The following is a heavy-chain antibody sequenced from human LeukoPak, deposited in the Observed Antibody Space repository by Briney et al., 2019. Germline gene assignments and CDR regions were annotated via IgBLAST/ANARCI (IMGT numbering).Heavy chain of an antibody. J-gene: IGHJ6*04. CDR1: GGSIGSYY. Sequence: TSETLSLTCTVSGGSIGSYYWSWLRQPPGKGLEWLGYIYYSGSTNYNPSLKSRVTISVDTSKNQFSLKLSSVTAADTAVYYCAGRSSSTSYYGMDVWGKGTTVTVSS. CDR3: AGRSSSTSYYGMDV. CDR2: IYYSGST. V-gene: IGHV4-59*01. D-gene: IGHD2-2*01.